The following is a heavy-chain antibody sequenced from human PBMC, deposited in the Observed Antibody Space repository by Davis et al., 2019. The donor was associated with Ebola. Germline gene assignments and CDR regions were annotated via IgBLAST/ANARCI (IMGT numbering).Heavy chain of an antibody. CDR2: IYPGDSDT. D-gene: IGHD3-16*01. CDR3: ARQRGSPSFPKFYYHGMDV. V-gene: IGHV5-51*01. J-gene: IGHJ6*02. Sequence: GESLKISCQGSGYTFTSYWIGWVRQMPGKGLEWMGIIYPGDSDTKYSPSFQGQVTISADKSISTAYLQWSSLKASDTAIYYCARQRGSPSFPKFYYHGMDVWGQGTAVSVSS. CDR1: GYTFTSYW.